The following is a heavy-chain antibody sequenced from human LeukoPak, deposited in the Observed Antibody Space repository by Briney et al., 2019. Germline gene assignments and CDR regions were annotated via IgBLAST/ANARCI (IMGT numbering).Heavy chain of an antibody. D-gene: IGHD4-11*01. Sequence: GGSLRLSCAASGFTFSTYAMGWVRQAPEKGLEWVSSIKGGGGDPFYADSVNGRFTISRDNSKKTLFLQLDSLRAEDTAVYYCAKGGHDYNPFYWWGQGTLVTVSS. J-gene: IGHJ4*02. CDR3: AKGGHDYNPFYW. CDR1: GFTFSTYA. V-gene: IGHV3-23*01. CDR2: IKGGGGDP.